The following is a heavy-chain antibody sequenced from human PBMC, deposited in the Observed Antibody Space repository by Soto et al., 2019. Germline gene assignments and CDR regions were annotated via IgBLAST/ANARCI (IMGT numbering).Heavy chain of an antibody. CDR1: GYTFTSYG. CDR3: ARDTPLNDFWSGYYPNYYYYGMDV. Sequence: ASVKVSCKASGYTFTSYGISWVRQAPVQGLEWMGWISAYNGNTNYAQKLQGRVTMTTDTSTSTAYMELRSLRSDDTAVYYCARDTPLNDFWSGYYPNYYYYGMDVWGQGTTVTVSS. J-gene: IGHJ6*02. CDR2: ISAYNGNT. V-gene: IGHV1-18*01. D-gene: IGHD3-3*01.